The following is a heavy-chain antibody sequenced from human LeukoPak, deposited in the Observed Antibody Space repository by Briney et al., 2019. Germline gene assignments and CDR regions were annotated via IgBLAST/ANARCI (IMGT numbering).Heavy chain of an antibody. V-gene: IGHV1-18*01. D-gene: IGHD3-10*01. CDR3: ARDIYSYGSGSFFDY. Sequence: GASVKVSCKASGYTFTSYGISWVRQAPGQGLECMGWISAYNGNTNYAQKLQGRVTMTTDTSTSTAYMELRSLRSDDTAVYYCARDIYSYGSGSFFDYWGQGTLVTVSS. CDR1: GYTFTSYG. CDR2: ISAYNGNT. J-gene: IGHJ4*02.